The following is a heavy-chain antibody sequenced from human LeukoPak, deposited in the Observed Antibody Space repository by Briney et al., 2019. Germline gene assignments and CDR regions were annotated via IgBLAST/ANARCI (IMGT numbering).Heavy chain of an antibody. V-gene: IGHV3-48*03. J-gene: IGHJ5*02. CDR2: ISSSGSTI. CDR1: GFTFSSYE. Sequence: GGSLRLSCAASGFTFSSYEMNWVRQAPGKGLEWVSYISSSGSTIYYADSVKGRFTISRDNAKNSLYLQMNSLRAEDTAVYYCVRDVGYTSGWYGNWFDPWGQGTLVTVSS. D-gene: IGHD6-19*01. CDR3: VRDVGYTSGWYGNWFDP.